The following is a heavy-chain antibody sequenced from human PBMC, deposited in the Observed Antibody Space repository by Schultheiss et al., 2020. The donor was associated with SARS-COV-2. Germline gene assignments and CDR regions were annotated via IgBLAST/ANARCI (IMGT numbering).Heavy chain of an antibody. J-gene: IGHJ3*02. V-gene: IGHV3-23*01. CDR2: ISGSGGST. CDR3: AKEEVGVEGNAFDI. D-gene: IGHD1-26*01. Sequence: ETLSLTCTVSGGSISSYYWSWIRQPPGKGLEWVSAISGSGGSTYYADSVKGRFTISRDNSKNTLYLQMNSLRAEDTAVYYCAKEEVGVEGNAFDIWGQGTMVTVSS. CDR1: GGSISSYY.